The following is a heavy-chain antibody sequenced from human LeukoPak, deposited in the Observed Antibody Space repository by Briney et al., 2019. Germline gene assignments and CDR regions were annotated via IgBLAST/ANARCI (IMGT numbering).Heavy chain of an antibody. J-gene: IGHJ3*01. CDR2: IYDGGNT. D-gene: IGHD3-22*01. CDR1: VASISSGDYY. CDR3: VKQWLRNAFDL. Sequence: PSETLSLTCSVSVASISSGDYYWSWIRQPPGKGLEWIGYIYDGGNTYYNPSLKSRVTISVDTSKNQFSLRLRSVTAADTAVYYCVKQWLRNAFDLWGQGTMVTVSS. V-gene: IGHV4-30-4*01.